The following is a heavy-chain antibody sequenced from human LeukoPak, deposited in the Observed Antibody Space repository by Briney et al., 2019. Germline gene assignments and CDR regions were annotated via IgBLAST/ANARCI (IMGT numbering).Heavy chain of an antibody. V-gene: IGHV3-30-3*01. CDR2: ISYDGSNK. Sequence: GGSLRLSCAASGFTFSSYAMHWVRQAPGKGLEWVAVISYDGSNKYYADSVKGRFTISRDNSKNTLYLQMNSLRAEDTAVYYCARDPGYYYGSGNFDYWGQGTLVTVSS. D-gene: IGHD3-10*01. CDR3: ARDPGYYYGSGNFDY. J-gene: IGHJ4*02. CDR1: GFTFSSYA.